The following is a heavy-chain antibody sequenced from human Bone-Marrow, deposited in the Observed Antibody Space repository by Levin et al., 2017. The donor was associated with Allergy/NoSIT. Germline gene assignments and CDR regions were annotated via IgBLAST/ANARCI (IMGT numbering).Heavy chain of an antibody. Sequence: GESLKISCAASGFTFTNYAMSWVRQAPGKGLEWVSAISDSGANTYYAESVKGRFTISRDNSKSTLYLQMNSLRADDTAVYYCAKDYGQWREGVYFFDYWGQGTLVTVSS. D-gene: IGHD6-19*01. CDR3: AKDYGQWREGVYFFDY. CDR2: ISDSGANT. CDR1: GFTFTNYA. J-gene: IGHJ4*02. V-gene: IGHV3-23*01.